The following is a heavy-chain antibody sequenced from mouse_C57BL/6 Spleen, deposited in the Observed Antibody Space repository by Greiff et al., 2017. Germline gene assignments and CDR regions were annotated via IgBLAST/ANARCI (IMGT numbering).Heavy chain of an antibody. CDR2: IDPSDSET. J-gene: IGHJ4*01. CDR1: GYTFTSYW. Sequence: QVQLQQPGAELVRPGSSVKLSCKASGYTFTSYWMHWVKQRPIQGLEWIGNIDPSDSETHYNPKFKDKATLTVDKSSSTAYMQLSSLTSEDSAVYYCARSHYYTIDGVYAMDYWGQGTSVTVSS. V-gene: IGHV1-52*01. D-gene: IGHD2-12*01. CDR3: ARSHYYTIDGVYAMDY.